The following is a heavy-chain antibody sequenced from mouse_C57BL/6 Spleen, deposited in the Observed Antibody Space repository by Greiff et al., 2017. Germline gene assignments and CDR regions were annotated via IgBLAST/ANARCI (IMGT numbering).Heavy chain of an antibody. CDR1: GYTFTDYY. Sequence: VQLQQSGPVLVKPGASVKMSCKASGYTFTDYYMNWVKQSHGKSLEWIGVINPYNGGTSYNQKFKGKATLTVDKSSSTAYMELNSLTSEDSAVYYCARGGYYGSSWDYYAMDYWGQGTSVTVSS. CDR2: INPYNGGT. V-gene: IGHV1-19*01. D-gene: IGHD1-1*01. J-gene: IGHJ4*01. CDR3: ARGGYYGSSWDYYAMDY.